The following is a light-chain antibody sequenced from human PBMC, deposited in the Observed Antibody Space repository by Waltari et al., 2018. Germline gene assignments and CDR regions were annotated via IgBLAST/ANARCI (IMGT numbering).Light chain of an antibody. J-gene: IGLJ2*01. CDR2: GVR. V-gene: IGLV2-14*01. CDR3: CSYTTSSTWV. Sequence: QSAPTQPPSVSGSPGQSVTISCTGTSSDVGDYNYVSWYQQHPGKAPKLMIYGVRNRPSGVSDRFSGSKSGNTASLTISGLQAEDEADYYCCSYTTSSTWVFGGGTRLTVL. CDR1: SSDVGDYNY.